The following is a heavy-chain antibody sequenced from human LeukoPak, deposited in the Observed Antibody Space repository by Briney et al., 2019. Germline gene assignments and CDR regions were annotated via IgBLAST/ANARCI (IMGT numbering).Heavy chain of an antibody. V-gene: IGHV3-21*04. CDR1: GFTFSSYS. Sequence: GGSLRLSCAASGFTFSSYSMNWVRQAPGKGLEWVSSISSSSSYIYYADSVKGRFTISRDNSKNTLYLQMNSLRAEDTAVYYCAKDGYSSSWYVVSYYYYYMDVWGKGTTVTISS. D-gene: IGHD6-13*01. CDR2: ISSSSSYI. J-gene: IGHJ6*03. CDR3: AKDGYSSSWYVVSYYYYYMDV.